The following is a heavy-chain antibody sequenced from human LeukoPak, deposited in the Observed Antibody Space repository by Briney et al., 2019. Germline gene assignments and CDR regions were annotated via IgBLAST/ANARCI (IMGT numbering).Heavy chain of an antibody. V-gene: IGHV1-2*02. Sequence: ASVKVSCKPSGYTFTGYYMHWVRQAPGHGLEWMGWINPNIGGTNYAQKCQGRVTMTRDTSISTAYMELSRLRSDDTAVYYCAREESPGYCSSTSCYQSWFDPWGQGTLVAVSS. CDR1: GYTFTGYY. CDR2: INPNIGGT. J-gene: IGHJ5*02. D-gene: IGHD2-2*01. CDR3: AREESPGYCSSTSCYQSWFDP.